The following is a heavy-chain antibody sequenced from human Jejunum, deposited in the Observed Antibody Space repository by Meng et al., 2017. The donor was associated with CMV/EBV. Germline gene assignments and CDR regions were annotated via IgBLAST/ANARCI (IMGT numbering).Heavy chain of an antibody. Sequence: HGPLVQSGFELKKPVYAVKVSCQAAGYTFTSSSMNWVRHAPGQGLEWMGWININTGNPTYAQGFTGRFVFSLDTSVSTAYLQIDSLKADDTAVYYCARGNGWRFDYWGQGTLVTVSS. D-gene: IGHD6-19*01. CDR3: ARGNGWRFDY. CDR2: ININTGNP. CDR1: GYTFTSSS. V-gene: IGHV7-4-1*01. J-gene: IGHJ4*02.